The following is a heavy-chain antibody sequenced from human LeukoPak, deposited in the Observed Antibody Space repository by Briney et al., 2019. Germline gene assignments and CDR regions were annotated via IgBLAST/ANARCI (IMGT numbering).Heavy chain of an antibody. CDR3: ARTDSGSSLGLDY. D-gene: IGHD1-26*01. J-gene: IGHJ4*02. CDR2: ISGSGGST. CDR1: GFTFSSYA. V-gene: IGHV3-23*01. Sequence: GGSLRLSCAASGFTFSSYAMGWVRQAPGKGLEWVSAISGSGGSTYYADSVKGRFTISRDNSKNTLYLQMNSLKTEDTAVYYCARTDSGSSLGLDYWGQGTLVTVSS.